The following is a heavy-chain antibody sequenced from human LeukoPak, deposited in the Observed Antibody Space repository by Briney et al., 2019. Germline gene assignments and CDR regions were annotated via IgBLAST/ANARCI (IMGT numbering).Heavy chain of an antibody. D-gene: IGHD4-17*01. CDR2: INHSGST. V-gene: IGHV4-34*01. CDR1: GGSFSGYY. CDR3: ARGQATVTTGQYYFDY. Sequence: PSETLSLTCAVYGGSFSGYYWSWIRQPPGKGLEWIGEINHSGSTNYNPSLKSRVTISVDTSENQFSLKLSSVTAADTAVYYCARGQATVTTGQYYFDYWGQGTLVTVSS. J-gene: IGHJ4*02.